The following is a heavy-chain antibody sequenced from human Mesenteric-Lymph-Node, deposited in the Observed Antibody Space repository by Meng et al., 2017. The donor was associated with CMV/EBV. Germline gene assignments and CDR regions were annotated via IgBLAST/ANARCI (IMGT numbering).Heavy chain of an antibody. J-gene: IGHJ5*02. Sequence: ASVKVSCKASGYTFTGFYIHWVRQAPGQGLEWMGWTNPNSGVTNYAQKFQGRVTMTRNTSISTAYMELSRLTSDETAVYYCARGRYCSSTSCSGWFDPWGQGTLVTVSS. CDR3: ARGRYCSSTSCSGWFDP. CDR1: GYTFTGFY. CDR2: TNPNSGVT. D-gene: IGHD2-2*01. V-gene: IGHV1-2*02.